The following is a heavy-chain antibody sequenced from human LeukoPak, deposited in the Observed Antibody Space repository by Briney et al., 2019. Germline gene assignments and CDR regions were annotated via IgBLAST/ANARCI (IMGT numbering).Heavy chain of an antibody. CDR1: GFSFSGYS. J-gene: IGHJ4*02. D-gene: IGHD2-2*01. V-gene: IGHV3-21*01. CDR2: ISRTSSDI. Sequence: GGSLRLSCAASGFSFSGYSMSWARQAPGKGLEWVSFISRTSSDIYHADSVKGRFSISRDNAKNSLYLQMNSLRAEDTAVYYCARDLPAAVDWGQGTLVTVSS. CDR3: ARDLPAAVD.